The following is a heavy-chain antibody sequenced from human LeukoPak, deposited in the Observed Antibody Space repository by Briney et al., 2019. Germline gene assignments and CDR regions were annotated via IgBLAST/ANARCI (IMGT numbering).Heavy chain of an antibody. J-gene: IGHJ4*02. D-gene: IGHD6-13*01. Sequence: ASVKVSCKASGYTFTSYGISWVRQAPGQGLEWMGWISAYNGNTNYAQKLQGRVTMTTDTSTSTAYMELRSLRSDETAVYYCARAIAAAVTSDYWGKGTLVTVSS. CDR1: GYTFTSYG. CDR3: ARAIAAAVTSDY. V-gene: IGHV1-18*01. CDR2: ISAYNGNT.